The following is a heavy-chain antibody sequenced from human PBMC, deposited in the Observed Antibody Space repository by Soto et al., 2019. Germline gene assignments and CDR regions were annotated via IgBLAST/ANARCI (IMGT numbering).Heavy chain of an antibody. V-gene: IGHV1-2*04. J-gene: IGHJ6*02. CDR1: GYPYTNSY. Sequence: QVQLVQSGAEVRKPGASVKVSCKASGYPYTNSYMHWVRQAPGQGLEWMGWIHPNTGGTNYAQKFQGWVTMTRDTSVSAVYMEPNRLASDDTAIYFCASDFRTRGWFRQAGNLALDVWGQGTTVTVS. D-gene: IGHD6-19*01. CDR3: ASDFRTRGWFRQAGNLALDV. CDR2: IHPNTGGT.